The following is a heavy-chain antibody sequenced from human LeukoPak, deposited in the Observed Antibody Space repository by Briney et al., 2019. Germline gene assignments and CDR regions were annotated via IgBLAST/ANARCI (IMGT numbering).Heavy chain of an antibody. V-gene: IGHV4-61*02. CDR2: IYTSGST. CDR1: GGSITSDNYY. CDR3: ARERGIFGVVIIDY. D-gene: IGHD3-3*01. J-gene: IGHJ4*02. Sequence: SETLSLTCIVSGGSITSDNYYWGWIRQPPGRGLEWIGRIYTSGSTNYNPSLKSRVTMSVDTSKNQFSLKLSSVTAADTAVYYCARERGIFGVVIIDYWGQGTLVTVSS.